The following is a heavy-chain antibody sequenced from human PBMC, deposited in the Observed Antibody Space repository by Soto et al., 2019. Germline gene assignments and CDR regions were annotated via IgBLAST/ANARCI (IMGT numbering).Heavy chain of an antibody. CDR1: SGSVSTYY. V-gene: IGHV4-4*07. J-gene: IGHJ4*02. CDR3: ARSGGSYNFDS. CDR2: IFINGNT. D-gene: IGHD1-26*01. Sequence: SETLSLTCTFSSGSVSTYYWSWIRQPAGKGLEWIGRIFINGNTNYNPSLRSRVTMSVDTSKGQFSLNLTSVTAADTAVYFCARSGGSYNFDSWGQGILVTVSS.